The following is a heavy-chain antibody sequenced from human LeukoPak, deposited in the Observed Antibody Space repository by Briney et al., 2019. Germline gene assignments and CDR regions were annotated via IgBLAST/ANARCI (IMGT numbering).Heavy chain of an antibody. Sequence: PSQTLSLTCTVSGGSISSGSYYWSWIRQPAGKGLEWIGRIYTSGSTNYNPSLESRVTISVDTSKDQFSLKLSSVTAADTAVYYCARSPITIFRLDFDIWGQGTMVTVSS. CDR1: GGSISSGSYY. CDR2: IYTSGST. V-gene: IGHV4-61*02. CDR3: ARSPITIFRLDFDI. D-gene: IGHD3-3*01. J-gene: IGHJ3*02.